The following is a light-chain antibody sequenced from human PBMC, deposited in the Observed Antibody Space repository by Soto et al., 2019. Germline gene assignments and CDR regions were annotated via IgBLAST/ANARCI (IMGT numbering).Light chain of an antibody. CDR1: QSVRNN. Sequence: EKVMTQSPATLSVSPGERETLSCRASQSVRNNLAWYQQKPGQAPRLLIYGASTRATGIPGRFSGSGSGTEFTLTISSLQSEDFAVYYCQHYDTWPVTFGPGTKVEIK. CDR3: QHYDTWPVT. V-gene: IGKV3-15*01. J-gene: IGKJ1*01. CDR2: GAS.